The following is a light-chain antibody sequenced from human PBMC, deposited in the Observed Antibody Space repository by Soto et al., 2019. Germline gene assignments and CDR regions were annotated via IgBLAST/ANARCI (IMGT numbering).Light chain of an antibody. J-gene: IGKJ2*01. CDR3: QQYGSSPLYT. CDR2: GAS. Sequence: EIVLTQSPGTLSLSPGERATLSCRASQSVSSSYLAWYQQKPGQAPRLLIYGASSRATGIPDRFSGSGSGTDFTITISRLEPADLAVYYCQQYGSSPLYTFGQGTKLEIK. CDR1: QSVSSSY. V-gene: IGKV3-20*01.